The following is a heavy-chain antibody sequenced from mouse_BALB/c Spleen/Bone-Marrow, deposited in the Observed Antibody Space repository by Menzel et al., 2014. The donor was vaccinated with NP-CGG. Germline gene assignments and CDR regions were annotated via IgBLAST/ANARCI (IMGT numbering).Heavy chain of an antibody. V-gene: IGHV2-6-7*01. CDR2: IWGDGST. CDR1: GFSLTGYG. J-gene: IGHJ4*01. D-gene: IGHD2-4*01. CDR3: ARDSFLITRALDY. Sequence: VQRVESGPGLVAPSQSLSITCTVSGFSLTGYGVSWVRQPPGKGLEWLGMIWGDGSTDYNSAPKSRLSISKDNSKSQVFLKMNSLQTDDTARYYCARDSFLITRALDYWGQGTSVIVSS.